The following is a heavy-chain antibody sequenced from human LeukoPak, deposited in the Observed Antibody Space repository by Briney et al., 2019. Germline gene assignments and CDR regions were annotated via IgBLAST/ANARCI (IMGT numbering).Heavy chain of an antibody. CDR1: GYSFTSNY. Sequence: GASVKVSCKASGYSFTSNYIHWVRQAPGQGLEWMGMIYPRDGSTSYAQKFQGRVTITADESTSTAYMELSSLRSEDTAVYYCAREGRDIVVVPAAFSWFDPWGQGTLSPSPQ. CDR3: AREGRDIVVVPAAFSWFDP. D-gene: IGHD2-2*01. V-gene: IGHV1-46*01. J-gene: IGHJ5*02. CDR2: IYPRDGST.